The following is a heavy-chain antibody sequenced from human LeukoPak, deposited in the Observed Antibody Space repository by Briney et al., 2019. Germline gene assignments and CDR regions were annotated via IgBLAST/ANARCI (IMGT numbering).Heavy chain of an antibody. D-gene: IGHD3-10*01. J-gene: IGHJ4*02. CDR3: ARARLVYGSGSYHFDY. V-gene: IGHV3-66*02. Sequence: PGGSLRLSCSASGFTVSSNYMSWVRQAPGKGLEWVSVIYSGGSTYYADSEKGRFTISRDNSKNTLYLQMNSLRAEDTAVYYCARARLVYGSGSYHFDYWGQGTLVTVSS. CDR2: IYSGGST. CDR1: GFTVSSNY.